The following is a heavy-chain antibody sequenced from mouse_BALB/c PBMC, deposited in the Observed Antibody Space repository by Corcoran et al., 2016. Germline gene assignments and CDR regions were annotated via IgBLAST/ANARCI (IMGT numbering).Heavy chain of an antibody. CDR3: ARGYYYAYFDV. D-gene: IGHD1-1*01. CDR1: GYTFTSYV. V-gene: IGHV1S136*01. Sequence: EVQLQQSGPELVKPGASVKMSCKASGYTFTSYVMHWVKQKPGQGLEWIGYINPYNDGTKYNEKFKGKATLPSDKYSSTAYMELSSMTSEDSAVYYCARGYYYAYFDVGGAGTTFTFPS. J-gene: IGHJ1*02. CDR2: INPYNDGT.